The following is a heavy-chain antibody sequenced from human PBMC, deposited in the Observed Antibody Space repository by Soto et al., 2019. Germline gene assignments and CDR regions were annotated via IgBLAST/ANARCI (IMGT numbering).Heavy chain of an antibody. V-gene: IGHV1-46*01. Sequence: QAQLVQSGAEVKKPGASVKVSCKTSGYDFFKYNMHWVRQAPGQGLEWMGVINPNGGYTRHAQKFEGRVIMTRDTASKIVYMDLSGLTSEDTAMYYCTRADSDVVILPDVRPLFELWGQGALVTVS. CDR1: GYDFFKYN. CDR3: TRADSDVVILPDVRPLFEL. D-gene: IGHD2-21*02. CDR2: INPNGGYT. J-gene: IGHJ4*02.